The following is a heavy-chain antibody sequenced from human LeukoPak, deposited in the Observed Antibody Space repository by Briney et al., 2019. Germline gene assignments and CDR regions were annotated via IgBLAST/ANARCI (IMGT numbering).Heavy chain of an antibody. D-gene: IGHD5-24*01. V-gene: IGHV3-21*01. CDR3: ARMRSDAFDI. J-gene: IGHJ3*02. CDR1: GFTFSSYS. Sequence: PGGSLRLSCAASGFTFSSYSMNWVRQAPGKGLEWVSSISTSSTYIYYADSVKGRFTISRDNAKNSLYLQMNSLRVEDTAVYYCARMRSDAFDIWGQGTMVTVSS. CDR2: ISTSSTYI.